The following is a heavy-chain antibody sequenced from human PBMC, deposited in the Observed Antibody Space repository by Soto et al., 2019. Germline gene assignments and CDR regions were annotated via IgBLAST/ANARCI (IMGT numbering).Heavy chain of an antibody. Sequence: PGGSLRLSCVDSGFTLSSYSMNWVRQAPGKGLEWVSSISSSGSTIYYADSVKGRFTISRDNAKNSLYLQMNSLRAEDTAVYYCARGRLFCISTSCDDFDYWGQGTLVTVSS. V-gene: IGHV3-21*04. CDR1: GFTLSSYS. J-gene: IGHJ4*02. CDR2: ISSSGSTI. D-gene: IGHD2-2*01. CDR3: ARGRLFCISTSCDDFDY.